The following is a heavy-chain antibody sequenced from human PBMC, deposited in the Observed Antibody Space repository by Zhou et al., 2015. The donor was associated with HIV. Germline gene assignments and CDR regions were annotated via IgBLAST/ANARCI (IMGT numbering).Heavy chain of an antibody. Sequence: QVQLVESGGGVVQPGRSLRLSCAASGFTFSSYAMHWVRQAPGKGLEWVAVISYDGSLRWHADSVKGRFIISRDNSKSTLYLQMNSLRAEDTAVYFCAKDHNTAIHYYYGIDVWGQGP. V-gene: IGHV3-30*04. CDR1: GFTFSSYA. J-gene: IGHJ6*02. D-gene: IGHD5-18*01. CDR3: AKDHNTAIHYYYGIDV. CDR2: ISYDGSLR.